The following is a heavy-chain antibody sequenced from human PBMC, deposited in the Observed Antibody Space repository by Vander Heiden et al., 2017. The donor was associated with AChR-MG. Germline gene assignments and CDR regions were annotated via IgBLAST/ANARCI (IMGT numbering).Heavy chain of an antibody. D-gene: IGHD3-10*01. V-gene: IGHV4-39*01. CDR2: IYYSGST. J-gene: IGHJ4*02. CDR1: SSYY. Sequence: QLQLQESGPGLVKPSETLSLSSSYYWGWIRQPPGKGLEWIGSIYYSGSTYYNPSLKSRVTISVDTSKNQFSLKLSSVTAADTAVYYCARLEGSGYGDYGDYWGQGTLVTVSS. CDR3: ARLEGSGYGDYGDY.